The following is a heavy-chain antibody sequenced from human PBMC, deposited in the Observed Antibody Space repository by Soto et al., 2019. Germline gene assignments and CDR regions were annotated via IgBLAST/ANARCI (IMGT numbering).Heavy chain of an antibody. J-gene: IGHJ3*02. D-gene: IGHD3-22*01. CDR1: GFTFSSYA. Sequence: QVQLVESGGGVVQPGRSLRLSCAASGFTFSSYAMHWVRQAPGKGLEWVAVISYDGSNKYYADSVKGRFTISRDNSKNPLYLQMNSLRAEDTAVYYCARPLGYYDRFWAFDIWGQGTMVTVSS. CDR2: ISYDGSNK. V-gene: IGHV3-30-3*01. CDR3: ARPLGYYDRFWAFDI.